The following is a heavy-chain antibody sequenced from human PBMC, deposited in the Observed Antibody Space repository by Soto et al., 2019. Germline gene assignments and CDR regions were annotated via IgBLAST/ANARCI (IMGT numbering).Heavy chain of an antibody. CDR1: GGSISSYY. CDR3: ARHPFRDYDFWSGYYGWFDP. V-gene: IGHV4-59*08. J-gene: IGHJ5*02. CDR2: IYYSGST. D-gene: IGHD3-3*01. Sequence: SETLSLTCTVSGGSISSYYWSWIRQPPGKGLEWIGYIYYSGSTNYNPSLKSRVTISVDTSKNQFSLKLSSVTAADTAVYYCARHPFRDYDFWSGYYGWFDPWGQGTLVTVSS.